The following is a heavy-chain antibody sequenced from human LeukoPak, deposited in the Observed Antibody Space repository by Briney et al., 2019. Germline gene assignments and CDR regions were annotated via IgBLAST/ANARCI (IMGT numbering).Heavy chain of an antibody. D-gene: IGHD2-15*01. CDR2: IYYSGST. CDR3: AKEYCSGARCYGNDAFDI. J-gene: IGHJ3*02. Sequence: PSETLSLTCTVSGGSISSSSYYWGWIRQPPGKGLEWIGNIYYSGSTYYNPSLKSRVTISVDTPKNQFSLRLSSVTAADTAVYYCAKEYCSGARCYGNDAFDIWGQGTMVTVSS. CDR1: GGSISSSSYY. V-gene: IGHV4-39*02.